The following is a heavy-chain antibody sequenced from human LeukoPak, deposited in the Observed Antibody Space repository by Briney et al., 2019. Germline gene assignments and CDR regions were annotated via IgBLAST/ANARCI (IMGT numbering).Heavy chain of an antibody. CDR1: GFTVITND. J-gene: IGHJ4*02. Sequence: GGSLRLSRAASGFTVITNDMTWVRQAPGKGVEWGSVLYSDGNTKYAGSVQGRFTISRDNSKNTLYLEMNSLRPDDTAVYYCARGVEPLAANTLAYGGQGTLVTVSS. V-gene: IGHV3-53*01. CDR2: LYSDGNT. D-gene: IGHD1-14*01. CDR3: ARGVEPLAANTLAY.